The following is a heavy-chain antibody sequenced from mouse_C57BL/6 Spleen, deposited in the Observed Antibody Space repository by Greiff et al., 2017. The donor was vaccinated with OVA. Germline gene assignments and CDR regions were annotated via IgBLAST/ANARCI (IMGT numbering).Heavy chain of an antibody. V-gene: IGHV5-9*01. J-gene: IGHJ1*03. D-gene: IGHD2-1*01. CDR3: ARRDGNYWYFDV. CDR2: ISGGGGNT. CDR1: GFTFSSYT. Sequence: DVHLVESGGGLVKPGGSLKLSCAASGFTFSSYTMSWVRQTPEKRLEWVATISGGGGNTYYPDSVQGRFTISRDNAKNTLYLQMSSLRSEDTALYYCARRDGNYWYFDVWGTGTTVTVSS.